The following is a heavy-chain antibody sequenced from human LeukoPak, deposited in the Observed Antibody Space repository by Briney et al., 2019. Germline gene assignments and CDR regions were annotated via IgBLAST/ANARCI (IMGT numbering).Heavy chain of an antibody. CDR3: ARGRGPYGWFDP. CDR1: GFSSSDYW. CDR2: MNSDGTTT. D-gene: IGHD3-10*01. V-gene: IGHV3-74*01. J-gene: IGHJ5*02. Sequence: GGSLRLSCAASGFSSSDYWMHWVRHAPGKGLVWVSRMNSDGTTTNHADSVKGRFTISRDNAKNTLYLQMNSLRAADTAVYYCARGRGPYGWFDPWGQGTLVTVSS.